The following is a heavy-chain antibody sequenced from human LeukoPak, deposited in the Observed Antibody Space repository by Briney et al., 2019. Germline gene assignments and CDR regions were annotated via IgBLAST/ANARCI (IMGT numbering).Heavy chain of an antibody. Sequence: ASVKVSCKASGYTSTGYYMHWVRQAPGQGLEWMGWINPNSGGTNYAQKFQGRVTMTRDTSISTAYMELSRLRSDDTAVYYCARAVLSSGSYYGIDYWGQGTLVTVSS. CDR2: INPNSGGT. V-gene: IGHV1-2*02. J-gene: IGHJ4*02. CDR3: ARAVLSSGSYYGIDY. CDR1: GYTSTGYY. D-gene: IGHD1-26*01.